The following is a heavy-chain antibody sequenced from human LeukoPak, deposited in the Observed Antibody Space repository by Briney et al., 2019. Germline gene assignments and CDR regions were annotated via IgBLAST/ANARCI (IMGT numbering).Heavy chain of an antibody. Sequence: GSLRLSCAASGFTFNTYSMNWVRQAPGKGLEWVSSISSSSTYMSHADSVKGRFTISRDNSKNTLYLQMNSLRAEDTAVYYCAKDLGIAAAGWGQGTLVTVSS. J-gene: IGHJ4*02. CDR1: GFTFNTYS. D-gene: IGHD6-13*01. CDR3: AKDLGIAAAG. CDR2: ISSSSTYM. V-gene: IGHV3-21*04.